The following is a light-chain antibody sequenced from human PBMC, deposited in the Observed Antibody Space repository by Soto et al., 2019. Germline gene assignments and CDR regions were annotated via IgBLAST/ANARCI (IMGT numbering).Light chain of an antibody. CDR1: QSVSIN. CDR2: GVS. V-gene: IGKV3-15*01. CDR3: QQYKNWPLT. J-gene: IGKJ4*01. Sequence: EIVMTQSPATLSVSPGERATLSCRASQSVSINLAWYQQKLGQAPRLLIYGVSTRATGISARFSGGGSGTEFTLTISSLQSEDVAVYYCQQYKNWPLTFGGGTKVEIK.